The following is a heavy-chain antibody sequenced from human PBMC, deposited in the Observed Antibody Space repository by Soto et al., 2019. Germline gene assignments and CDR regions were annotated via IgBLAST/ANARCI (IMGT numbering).Heavy chain of an antibody. CDR1: GGSISSYY. D-gene: IGHD2-21*02. J-gene: IGHJ4*02. Sequence: PSETLSLTCTVSGGSISSYYWSWIRQPPGKGLEWIGYIYYSGSTNYNPSLKSRVTISVDNSKNTIYLQANSLRAEDTAVYYCAREPYGDSQYFDYWGQGTPVTVSS. V-gene: IGHV4-59*01. CDR2: IYYSGST. CDR3: AREPYGDSQYFDY.